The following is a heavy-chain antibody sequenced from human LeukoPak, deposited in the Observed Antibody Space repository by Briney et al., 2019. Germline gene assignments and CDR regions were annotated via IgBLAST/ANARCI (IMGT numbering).Heavy chain of an antibody. D-gene: IGHD3-10*01. J-gene: IGHJ4*02. CDR3: ATGARGRD. CDR2: IKSKTDGGTT. V-gene: IGHV3-15*01. CDR1: GLTFTNYR. Sequence: GGSLRLSCAVSGLTFTNYRMSWVRQAPGKGLEWVGRIKSKTDGGTTEYAAPVKGRFTISRDDSKNTVHLAMNSLETEDTGVYYCATGARGRDWGQGTLVTVSS.